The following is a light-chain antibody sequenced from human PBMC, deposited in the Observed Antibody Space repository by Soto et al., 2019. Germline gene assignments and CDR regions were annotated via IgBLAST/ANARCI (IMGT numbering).Light chain of an antibody. V-gene: IGKV1-5*03. J-gene: IGKJ1*01. Sequence: DIQMTQSPSTLSASVGDRVTITCRASRSISSWLAWYQQKPGKAPKLLIYKASSLDSGVPSRFSGSGSGTEFTLTISSLQPDDFATYYCQQYNSYSGTFGQGTKVEIK. CDR2: KAS. CDR3: QQYNSYSGT. CDR1: RSISSW.